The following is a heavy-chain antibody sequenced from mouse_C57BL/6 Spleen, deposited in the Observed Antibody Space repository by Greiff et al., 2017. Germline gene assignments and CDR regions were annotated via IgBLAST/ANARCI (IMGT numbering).Heavy chain of an antibody. J-gene: IGHJ4*01. CDR2: IRSKSNNYAT. V-gene: IGHV10-1*01. Sequence: EVQRVESGGGLVQPKGSLKLSCAASGFSFNTYAMNWVRQAPGKGLEWVARIRSKSNNYATYYADSVKDRFTISRDDSESMLYLQMNNLKTEDTAMYYCVRQGGDGYYYAMDYWGQGTSVTVSS. CDR3: VRQGGDGYYYAMDY. CDR1: GFSFNTYA. D-gene: IGHD2-3*01.